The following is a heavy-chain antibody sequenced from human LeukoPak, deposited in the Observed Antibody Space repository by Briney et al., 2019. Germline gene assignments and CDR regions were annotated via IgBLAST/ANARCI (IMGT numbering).Heavy chain of an antibody. Sequence: PGGSLRLSCAASGFTFRSWGMHWVRQVPGKGLEWVAFIRSDGTNKYYGDSVKGRFPISRDNSENTLYLQMNSLRPEDTAVYYCANLYCSSTICSYYFDYWGQGTLVTVSS. V-gene: IGHV3-30*02. J-gene: IGHJ4*02. CDR1: GFTFRSWG. D-gene: IGHD2-2*01. CDR2: IRSDGTNK. CDR3: ANLYCSSTICSYYFDY.